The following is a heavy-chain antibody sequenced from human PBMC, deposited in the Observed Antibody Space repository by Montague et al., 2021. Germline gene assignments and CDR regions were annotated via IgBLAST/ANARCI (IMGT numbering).Heavy chain of an antibody. CDR2: ISPSGNDT. Sequence: SLRLSCAASGFIFSGYRMNWVRQAPGKGLEWVSPISPSGNDTDYADSVKGRFTISRDNAKNTLYLQMNSLRAEDTAVYYCARAYYFEMSGYGMGAWGQGTTVTVSS. J-gene: IGHJ6*02. CDR1: GFIFSGYR. D-gene: IGHD3-22*01. CDR3: ARAYYFEMSGYGMGA. V-gene: IGHV3-21*01.